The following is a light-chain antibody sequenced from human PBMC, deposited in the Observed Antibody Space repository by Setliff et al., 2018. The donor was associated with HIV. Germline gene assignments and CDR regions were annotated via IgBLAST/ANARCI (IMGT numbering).Light chain of an antibody. Sequence: QSVLTQPASVSGSPGQSITISCTGTSSDVGGYDYVSWYQQHPGKAPKLMIYEVSNRPSGVSNRFSGSKSGNTASLTISGRQAEDEADYYCSSYTSSFTRVFGTGTKVTVL. CDR2: EVS. CDR1: SSDVGGYDY. CDR3: SSYTSSFTRV. V-gene: IGLV2-14*01. J-gene: IGLJ1*01.